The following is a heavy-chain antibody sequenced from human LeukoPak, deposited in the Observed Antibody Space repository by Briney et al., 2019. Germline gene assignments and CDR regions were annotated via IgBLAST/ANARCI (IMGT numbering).Heavy chain of an antibody. D-gene: IGHD6-6*01. J-gene: IGHJ4*02. CDR2: LSDAGVRI. CDR3: ANTHCDSSPIVWNF. CDR1: GFTFSSYW. Sequence: GGSLRLSCAASGFTFSSYWMNWARQAPGKGLEWVSGLSDAGVRIFYSDSVKGRFTISRDNSKNTLYLQMDSLRAEDTAVYYCANTHCDSSPIVWNFWGQGTLVTVSS. V-gene: IGHV3-23*01.